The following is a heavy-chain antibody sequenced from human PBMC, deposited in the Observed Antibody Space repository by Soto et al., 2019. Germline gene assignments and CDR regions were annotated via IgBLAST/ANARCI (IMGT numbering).Heavy chain of an antibody. D-gene: IGHD3-22*01. Sequence: ASVKVSCKASGYTFTSYAMHWVRQAPGQRLEWMGWINAGNGNTKYSQKFQGRVTITRDTSASTAYMELRSLRSDDTAVYYCARDPPYYYDSSGHPFDYWGPGTLVTVSS. CDR1: GYTFTSYA. J-gene: IGHJ4*02. V-gene: IGHV1-3*01. CDR2: INAGNGNT. CDR3: ARDPPYYYDSSGHPFDY.